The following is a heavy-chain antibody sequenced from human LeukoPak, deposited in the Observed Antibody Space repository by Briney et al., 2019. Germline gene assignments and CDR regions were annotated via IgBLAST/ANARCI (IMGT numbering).Heavy chain of an antibody. J-gene: IGHJ6*03. CDR2: IYYSGST. CDR3: ARGVRFLEWLLLAHYMDV. V-gene: IGHV4-30-4*08. D-gene: IGHD3-3*01. Sequence: PSETLSLICTVSGGSISSGDYYWSWIRQPPGRGLEWIGYIYYSGSTYYNPSLKSRVTISVDTSKNQFSLKLSSVTAADTAVYYCARGVRFLEWLLLAHYMDVWGKGTTVTVSS. CDR1: GGSISSGDYY.